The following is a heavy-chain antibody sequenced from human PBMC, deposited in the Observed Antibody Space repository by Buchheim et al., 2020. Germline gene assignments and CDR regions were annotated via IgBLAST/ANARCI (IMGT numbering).Heavy chain of an antibody. Sequence: QVQLQESGPGLVKPSQTLSLTCTVSNGSISSDDFYWSWIRQHPGKGLEWIGYIYHSGTTYYNPSLRSRLEISMDTSTNQFSLNLDSVTAADTAIYYCATRPSDLSYWYFDLWGRGTL. J-gene: IGHJ2*01. CDR3: ATRPSDLSYWYFDL. D-gene: IGHD6-6*01. V-gene: IGHV4-31*03. CDR1: NGSISSDDFY. CDR2: IYHSGTT.